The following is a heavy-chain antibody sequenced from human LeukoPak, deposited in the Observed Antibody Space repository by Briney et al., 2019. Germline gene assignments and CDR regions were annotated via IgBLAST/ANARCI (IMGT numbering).Heavy chain of an antibody. V-gene: IGHV3-21*01. CDR3: ARVWFGELLLDY. Sequence: PGGSLGLSCAASGFTFSSYSMNWVRQAPGKGLEWVSSISSSSSYIYYADSVKGRFTISRDNAKNSLYLQMNSLRAEDTAVYYCARVWFGELLLDYWGQGTLVTVSS. CDR1: GFTFSSYS. CDR2: ISSSSSYI. J-gene: IGHJ4*02. D-gene: IGHD3-10*01.